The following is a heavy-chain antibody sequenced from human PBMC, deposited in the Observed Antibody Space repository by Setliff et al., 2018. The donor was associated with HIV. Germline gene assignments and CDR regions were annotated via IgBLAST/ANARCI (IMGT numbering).Heavy chain of an antibody. CDR3: ARPDSRWYARGRDPLYGMDV. CDR2: INAGNGST. CDR1: GYTFTNYA. J-gene: IGHJ6*02. V-gene: IGHV1-3*01. D-gene: IGHD6-13*01. Sequence: ASVKVSCKASGYTFTNYAIQWVRQAPGQGLEWMGWINAGNGSTKYSQKSQGRVTITRDTFASTAYMELSSLRSEDTAVYYCARPDSRWYARGRDPLYGMDVWGQGTTVTVSS.